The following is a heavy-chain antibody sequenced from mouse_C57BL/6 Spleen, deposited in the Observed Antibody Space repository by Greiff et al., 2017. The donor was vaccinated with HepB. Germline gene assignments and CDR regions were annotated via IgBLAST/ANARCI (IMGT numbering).Heavy chain of an antibody. CDR3: ASSYGNYWYFDV. D-gene: IGHD2-1*01. J-gene: IGHJ1*03. CDR1: GFTFTDYY. V-gene: IGHV7-3*01. Sequence: EVHLVESGGGLVQPGGSLSLSCAASGFTFTDYYMSWVRQPPGKALEWLGFIRNKANGYTTEYSASVKGRFTISRDNSQSILYLQMNALRAEDSATYYCASSYGNYWYFDVWGTGTTVTVSS. CDR2: IRNKANGYTT.